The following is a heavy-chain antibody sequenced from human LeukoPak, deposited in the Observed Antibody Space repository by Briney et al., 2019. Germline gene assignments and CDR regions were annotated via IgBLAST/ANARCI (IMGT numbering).Heavy chain of an antibody. CDR3: AKPSSPLGYCSSTSCYLDP. CDR2: IRYDGSNK. CDR1: GFTFSSYG. Sequence: GGSLRLSCAASGFTFSSYGMHWVRQAPGKGLEWVAFIRYDGSNKYYADSVKGRFTISRDNSKNTLYLQMNSLRAEDTAVYYCAKPSSPLGYCSSTSCYLDPWGQGTLVTVSS. V-gene: IGHV3-30*02. J-gene: IGHJ5*02. D-gene: IGHD2-2*01.